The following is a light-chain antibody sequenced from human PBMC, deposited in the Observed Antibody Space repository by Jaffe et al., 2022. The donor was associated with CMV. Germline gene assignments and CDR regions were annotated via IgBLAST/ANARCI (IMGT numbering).Light chain of an antibody. CDR2: RAS. CDR1: QSVGYW. J-gene: IGKJ1*01. CDR3: QHYDGSSPWT. Sequence: DVQLTQSPSTLSASVGDRVTIICRASQSVGYWLAWFQQKPGKAPKVLISRASNLESGVPSRFSGSGYGTEFTLTINSLQPDDFATYYCQHYDGSSPWTFGQGTEVEVK. V-gene: IGKV1-5*03.